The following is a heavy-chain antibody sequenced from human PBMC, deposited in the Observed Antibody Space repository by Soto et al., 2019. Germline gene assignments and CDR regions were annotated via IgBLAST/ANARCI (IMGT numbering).Heavy chain of an antibody. Sequence: EASVKVSCKASGYTCTSYAMHWVRQAPGQRLEWMGWINAGNGNTKYSQKFQGRVTITRDTSASTAYMELSSLRSEDTAVYYCARLDSGSYYLDFNYWGQGTLLTVSS. V-gene: IGHV1-3*01. D-gene: IGHD1-26*01. CDR1: GYTCTSYA. CDR3: ARLDSGSYYLDFNY. CDR2: INAGNGNT. J-gene: IGHJ4*02.